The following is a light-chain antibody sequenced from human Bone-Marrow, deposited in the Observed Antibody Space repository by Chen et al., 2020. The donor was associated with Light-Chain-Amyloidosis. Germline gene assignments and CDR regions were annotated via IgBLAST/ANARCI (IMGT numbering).Light chain of an antibody. CDR3: CSYAGSSTYVV. V-gene: IGLV2-23*02. J-gene: IGLJ2*01. CDR1: SSDIGNYNL. CDR2: EVS. Sequence: QSALTQPASVSGSPGQSITISCTGTSSDIGNYNLVSWYQQHPGKAPKLMICEVSKRPSGVSNRFSGSKSGNTASLTISGLQAEDEADYYCCSYAGSSTYVVFGGGTKLTVL.